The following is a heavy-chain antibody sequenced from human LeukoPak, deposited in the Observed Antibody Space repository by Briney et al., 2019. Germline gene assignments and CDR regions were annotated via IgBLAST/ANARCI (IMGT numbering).Heavy chain of an antibody. D-gene: IGHD3-22*01. V-gene: IGHV4-39*01. CDR3: VRLYYYDASRPPL. CDR1: GGFISNSNFY. CDR2: IYYTWRT. J-gene: IGHJ4*02. Sequence: SDNLSPTCTVSGGFISNSNFYWGWIRQPPGKGLDWIGNIYYTWRTYYNAYLNIRVTMSVDAAHNQFSLKQSSVTAADTAVYCCVRLYYYDASRPPLGGQGTLVIVSS.